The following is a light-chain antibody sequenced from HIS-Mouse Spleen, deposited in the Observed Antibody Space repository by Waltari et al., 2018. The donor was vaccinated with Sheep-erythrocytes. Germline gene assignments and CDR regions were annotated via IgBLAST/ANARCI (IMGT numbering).Light chain of an antibody. CDR3: QAWDSSTYV. Sequence: SYELTHPPSVSVSPGQTASITCSGDNLGDKYACWYQQKPGQSPVLVIYLDSKRPSGIPERFSGSNAGNTATLTISGTQAMDEADYYCQAWDSSTYVFGTGTKVTVL. J-gene: IGLJ1*01. CDR1: NLGDKY. V-gene: IGLV3-1*01. CDR2: LDS.